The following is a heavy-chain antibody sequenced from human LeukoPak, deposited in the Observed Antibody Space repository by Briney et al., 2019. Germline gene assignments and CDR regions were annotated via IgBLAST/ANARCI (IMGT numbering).Heavy chain of an antibody. V-gene: IGHV3-64*01. CDR3: ARGRWFGLYGMDV. CDR1: GFTFSGYA. J-gene: IGHJ6*02. Sequence: PGGSLRLSCAASGFTFSGYAMHWVRQAPGKGLEYVSAISSNGGSTYYANSVKGRFTISRDNSKNTLYLQMGSLRAEDMAVYYCARGRWFGLYGMDVWGQGTTVTVSS. D-gene: IGHD3-10*01. CDR2: ISSNGGST.